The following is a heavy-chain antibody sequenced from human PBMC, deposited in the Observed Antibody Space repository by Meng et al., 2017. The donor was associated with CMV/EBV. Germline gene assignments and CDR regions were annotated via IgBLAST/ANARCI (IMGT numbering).Heavy chain of an antibody. D-gene: IGHD6-25*01. CDR3: ARDLAAAGSYYYYGMDV. CDR2: ISYDGSNK. V-gene: IGHV3-30-3*01. Sequence: GESLKISCAASGFTFSSYAMHWVRQAPGKGLEWVAVISYDGSNKYYADSVKGRFTISRDNSKNTLYLQMNSLRAEDTAVYYCARDLAAAGSYYYYGMDVWGQGTTVTVSS. CDR1: GFTFSSYA. J-gene: IGHJ6*02.